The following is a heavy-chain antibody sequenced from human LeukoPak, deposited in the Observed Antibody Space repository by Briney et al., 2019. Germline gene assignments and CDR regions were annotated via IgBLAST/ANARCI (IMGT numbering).Heavy chain of an antibody. D-gene: IGHD3-22*01. CDR3: ARVSGYYDSSGYYYFDY. J-gene: IGHJ4*02. CDR2: IYHSGST. V-gene: IGHV4-4*02. Sequence: SGTLSLTCAVSGGSISSSNWRSWVRQPPGKGLEWIGEIYHSGSTNYNPSLKSRVTISVDKSKNQFSLKLSSVTAADTAVYYCARVSGYYDSSGYYYFDYWGQGTLVTVSS. CDR1: GGSISSSNW.